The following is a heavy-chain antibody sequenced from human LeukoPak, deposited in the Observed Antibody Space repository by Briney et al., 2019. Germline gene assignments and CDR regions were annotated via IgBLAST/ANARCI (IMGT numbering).Heavy chain of an antibody. CDR3: ARDLNANILTGYYVDF. CDR2: VNPKTGGT. J-gene: IGHJ4*02. V-gene: IGHV1-2*02. D-gene: IGHD3-9*01. CDR1: GYSFTGYY. Sequence: ASVKVSCKASGYSFTGYYIHWARQAPGQGLEWMGWVNPKTGGTNHAQKFQGRATMTRDTSISTAYMELSRLTSDDTAVYYCARDLNANILTGYYVDFWGQGTLVTVSS.